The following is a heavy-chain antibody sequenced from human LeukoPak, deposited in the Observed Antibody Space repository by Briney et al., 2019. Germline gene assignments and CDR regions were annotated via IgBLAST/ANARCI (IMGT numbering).Heavy chain of an antibody. CDR2: ISGSGGST. J-gene: IGHJ4*02. CDR1: GFALSSYA. V-gene: IGHV3-23*01. CDR3: AKNGELRDFDY. D-gene: IGHD1-26*01. Sequence: GGSLRLSCAASGFALSSYAMSWVRQAPGKGLEWVSAISGSGGSTYYADSVKGRFTISRDNSKNTLYLQMNSLRAEDTAVYYCAKNGELRDFDYWGQGTLVTVSS.